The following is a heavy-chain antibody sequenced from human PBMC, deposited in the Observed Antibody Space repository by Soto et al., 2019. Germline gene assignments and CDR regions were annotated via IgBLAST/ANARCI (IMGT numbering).Heavy chain of an antibody. CDR1: GFTFDDYA. J-gene: IGHJ3*02. D-gene: IGHD3-22*01. Sequence: PGGSLRLSCAASGFTFDDYAMHWVRQAPGKGLEWVSGISWNSGSIGYADSVKGRFTISRDNSKNTLYLQMNSLRAEDTAVYYCAREGWYYDSSGPHDAFDIWGQGTMVTVSS. V-gene: IGHV3-9*01. CDR3: AREGWYYDSSGPHDAFDI. CDR2: ISWNSGSI.